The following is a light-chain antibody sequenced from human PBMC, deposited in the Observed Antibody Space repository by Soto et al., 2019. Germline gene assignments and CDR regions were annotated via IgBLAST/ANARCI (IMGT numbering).Light chain of an antibody. CDR2: EAS. V-gene: IGKV3-11*01. CDR1: QGVSSS. J-gene: IGKJ1*01. Sequence: EIVLTQSPATLSVSPGERATLSCRASQGVSSSLAWYQQKLGQAPRLLISEASDRATGIPARFSGSGSGTDFTLSISSLEPEDCAVYYCQQGSTWPWTFGQGTKVEIK. CDR3: QQGSTWPWT.